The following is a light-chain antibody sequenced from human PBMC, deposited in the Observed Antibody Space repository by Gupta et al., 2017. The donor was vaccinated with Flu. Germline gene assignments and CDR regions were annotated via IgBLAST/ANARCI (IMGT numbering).Light chain of an antibody. Sequence: IQLTQSPSTLSASVGDEVSVTCRASQSVSYWLAWFQHKPGKAPRLLIYKASNLQTGVPSRISGSGYGTEFTLTISNLQPDDFATYHCQQDSSYPWTFGQGTNVEI. CDR3: QQDSSYPWT. CDR1: QSVSYW. V-gene: IGKV1-5*03. CDR2: KAS. J-gene: IGKJ1*01.